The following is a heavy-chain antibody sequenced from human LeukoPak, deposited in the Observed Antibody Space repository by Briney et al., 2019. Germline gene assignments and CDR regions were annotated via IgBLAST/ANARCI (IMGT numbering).Heavy chain of an antibody. CDR1: GGSISSYY. CDR2: IYTSGST. J-gene: IGHJ4*02. Sequence: SETLSLTCTVSGGSISSYYWSWIRQPAGKGLEWIGRIYTSGSTNYNPSLKSRVTMSVDTSKNQFSLKLSSVTAADTAVYYCARDPLDYGDYVFDYWGQGTLVTVSS. D-gene: IGHD4-17*01. CDR3: ARDPLDYGDYVFDY. V-gene: IGHV4-4*07.